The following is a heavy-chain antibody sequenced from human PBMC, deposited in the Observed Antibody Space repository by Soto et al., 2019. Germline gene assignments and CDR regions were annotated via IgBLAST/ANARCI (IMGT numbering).Heavy chain of an antibody. CDR1: GGTFSSYT. Sequence: QVQLVQSGAEVKKPGSSVTVSCKASGGTFSSYTISWVRQAPGEGLEWMAGISPIFGTPIYAQKFQDRVTITADDATMTAYMEMNRLTSEDTAVYYCARVVVGSRLSLDYWGQGTLVTISS. J-gene: IGHJ4*02. CDR3: ARVVVGSRLSLDY. V-gene: IGHV1-69*01. D-gene: IGHD1-26*01. CDR2: ISPIFGTP.